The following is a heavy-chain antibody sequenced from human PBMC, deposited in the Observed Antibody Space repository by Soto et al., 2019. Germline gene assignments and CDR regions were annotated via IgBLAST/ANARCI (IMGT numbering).Heavy chain of an antibody. CDR1: GFSLSNARMG. D-gene: IGHD4-17*01. CDR2: IFSNDEK. Sequence: QVTLKESGPVLVKPTETLTLTCTVSGFSLSNARMGVSWIRQPPGKALEWLAHIFSNDEKSYSTSLKSRLTISKDTSKSQVVLTMTNMDPVDTATYYCARTGAYGGNADDAFAIWGQGTMVTVSS. J-gene: IGHJ3*02. V-gene: IGHV2-26*01. CDR3: ARTGAYGGNADDAFAI.